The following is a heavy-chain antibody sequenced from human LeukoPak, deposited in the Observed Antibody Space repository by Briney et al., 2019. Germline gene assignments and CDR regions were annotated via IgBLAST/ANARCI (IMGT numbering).Heavy chain of an antibody. CDR2: IIPILGIA. Sequence: ASVKVSCKASGGTFSSYAISWVRQAPGQGLEWMGRIIPILGIANYAQKFQGRVTMTTDTSTNTAYMELRSLSSDDTATYYCAREAIFGVVVWEDWGQGTLVTVSS. V-gene: IGHV1-69*04. J-gene: IGHJ4*02. D-gene: IGHD3-3*01. CDR1: GGTFSSYA. CDR3: AREAIFGVVVWED.